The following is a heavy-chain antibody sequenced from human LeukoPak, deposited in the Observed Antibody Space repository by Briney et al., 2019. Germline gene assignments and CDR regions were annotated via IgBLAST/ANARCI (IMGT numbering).Heavy chain of an antibody. D-gene: IGHD2-15*01. CDR2: IYTGGST. CDR3: ARERGYCSGGSCYADY. CDR1: GGSISSHY. V-gene: IGHV4-4*07. Sequence: SETLSLTCTVSGGSISSHYWSWIRQPAGKGLEWIGRIYTGGSTNYNPSLRSRVAVSVDTSRNQFSLRLSSVTAADTAVYYCARERGYCSGGSCYADYWGQGTLVTVSS. J-gene: IGHJ4*02.